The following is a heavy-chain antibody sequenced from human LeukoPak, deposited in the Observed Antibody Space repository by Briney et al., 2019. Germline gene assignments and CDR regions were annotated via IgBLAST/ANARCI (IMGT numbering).Heavy chain of an antibody. CDR1: GFTFSSYS. V-gene: IGHV3-21*01. CDR2: ISISSSYI. CDR3: ARATRAGIFGVVFRNYGHNYYYYYYMDV. D-gene: IGHD3-3*01. J-gene: IGHJ6*03. Sequence: GGSLRLSCAASGFTFSSYSMNWVRQAPGKGLEWVSSISISSSYIYYADSVKGRFTISRDNANNSLYLQMNSLRAEDTAVYYCARATRAGIFGVVFRNYGHNYYYYYYMDVWGKGTTVTVSS.